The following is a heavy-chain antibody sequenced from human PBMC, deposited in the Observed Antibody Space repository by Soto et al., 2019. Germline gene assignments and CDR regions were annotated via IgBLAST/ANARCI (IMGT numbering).Heavy chain of an antibody. D-gene: IGHD5-18*01. CDR3: ARNTIQRGYSYGLFDY. Sequence: QVQLVQSGAEVKKPGSSVKVSCKASGGPFSSYAISWVRQAPGQGLEWMGGIIPILGTANYAQKFQGRVTITADESTSTAYMELSSLRSEDTAVYYCARNTIQRGYSYGLFDYWGQGTLVTVSS. J-gene: IGHJ4*02. CDR2: IIPILGTA. CDR1: GGPFSSYA. V-gene: IGHV1-69*01.